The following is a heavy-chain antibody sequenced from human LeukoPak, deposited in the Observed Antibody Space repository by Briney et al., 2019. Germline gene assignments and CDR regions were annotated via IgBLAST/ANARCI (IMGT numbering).Heavy chain of an antibody. CDR2: IYSGGST. J-gene: IGHJ5*02. CDR1: GFTVSSNY. CDR3: ARGSSSSGFDP. V-gene: IGHV3-53*01. Sequence: GGSLRLSCAASGFTVSSNYMSWVRQAPGKGLEWVSVIYSGGSTYYADSVKGRFTISRDNSKNTLYLQMNSPRAEDTAVYYCARGSSSSGFDPWGQGTLVTVSS. D-gene: IGHD6-6*01.